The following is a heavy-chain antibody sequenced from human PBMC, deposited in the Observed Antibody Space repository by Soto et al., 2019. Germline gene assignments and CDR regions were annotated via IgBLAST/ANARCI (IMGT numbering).Heavy chain of an antibody. Sequence: ASVKVSCKASGGTFSSYAISWVRQAPGQGLEWMGGIIPIFGTANYAQKFQGRVTITADESTSTAYMELSSLRSEDTAVYYCARGLGNYDSSGYYINYYYYGMDVWGQGTTVTVSS. CDR3: ARGLGNYDSSGYYINYYYYGMDV. V-gene: IGHV1-69*13. J-gene: IGHJ6*02. CDR1: GGTFSSYA. CDR2: IIPIFGTA. D-gene: IGHD3-22*01.